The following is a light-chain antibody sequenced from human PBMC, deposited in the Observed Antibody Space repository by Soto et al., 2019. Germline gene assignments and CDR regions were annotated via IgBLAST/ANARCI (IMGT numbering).Light chain of an antibody. Sequence: IRLTQSPTSLIASVGDRVTITCQASQYVGNYLNWYQQKPGEPPRLLISGASNLEPGVPARFSGSGSGADFTFIISDLQPEDVATYFCQQYDNLILSFGGGTKV. CDR2: GAS. CDR3: QQYDNLILS. V-gene: IGKV1-33*01. CDR1: QYVGNY. J-gene: IGKJ4*01.